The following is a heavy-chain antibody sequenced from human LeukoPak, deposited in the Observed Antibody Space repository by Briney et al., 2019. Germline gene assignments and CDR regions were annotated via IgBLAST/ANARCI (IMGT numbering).Heavy chain of an antibody. CDR2: ISSDSATI. Sequence: GGSLRLSCAASGFTFNTYAMDWVRLAPGKGLEWVSAISSDSATIYYADSVKGRFTISRDNSKNTLYLQTNSLRAEDTAVYYCAKDLDSSSSAPDYWGQGTLVTVSS. CDR3: AKDLDSSSSAPDY. D-gene: IGHD6-6*01. V-gene: IGHV3-23*01. CDR1: GFTFNTYA. J-gene: IGHJ4*02.